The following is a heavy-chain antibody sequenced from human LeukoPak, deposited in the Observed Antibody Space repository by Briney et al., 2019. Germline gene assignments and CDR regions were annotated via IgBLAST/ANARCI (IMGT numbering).Heavy chain of an antibody. CDR1: GFTFSSYW. CDR3: ARARAYVLRFLEWLPPGAFDI. D-gene: IGHD3-3*01. V-gene: IGHV3-7*01. J-gene: IGHJ3*02. Sequence: GGSLRLSCAASGFTFSSYWMSWVRQAPGKGLEWVANIKQDGSEKYYVDSVKGRFTISRDNAKNSLYLQMNSLRAEDTAVYYCARARAYVLRFLEWLPPGAFDIWGQGTMVTVSS. CDR2: IKQDGSEK.